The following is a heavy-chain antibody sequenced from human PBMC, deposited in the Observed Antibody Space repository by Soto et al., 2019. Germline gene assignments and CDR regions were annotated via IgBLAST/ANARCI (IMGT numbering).Heavy chain of an antibody. Sequence: ASVKVSCKASGYTFTSYAMHWVRQAPGQRLEWMGWINAGNGNTKYSQKFQGRVTITRDTSASTAYMELSSLRSEDTAVYYCARVTYYYDSSGYEGDWFDPWGQGTLVTVSS. CDR3: ARVTYYYDSSGYEGDWFDP. CDR1: GYTFTSYA. V-gene: IGHV1-3*01. J-gene: IGHJ5*02. CDR2: INAGNGNT. D-gene: IGHD3-22*01.